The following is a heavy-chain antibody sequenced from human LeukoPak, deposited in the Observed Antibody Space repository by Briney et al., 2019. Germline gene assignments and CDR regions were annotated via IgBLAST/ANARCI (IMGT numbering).Heavy chain of an antibody. D-gene: IGHD7-27*01. Sequence: GGSLRLSCVASGFTFSDFAIHWVRQASGKGLEWVGRIRSKANSYATTYAASMKGRFTISRDDSKSTAFLQMNSLKTEDTAIYYCTRSFNWGSDYWGQGTLVTVSS. CDR1: GFTFSDFA. J-gene: IGHJ4*02. V-gene: IGHV3-73*01. CDR3: TRSFNWGSDY. CDR2: IRSKANSYAT.